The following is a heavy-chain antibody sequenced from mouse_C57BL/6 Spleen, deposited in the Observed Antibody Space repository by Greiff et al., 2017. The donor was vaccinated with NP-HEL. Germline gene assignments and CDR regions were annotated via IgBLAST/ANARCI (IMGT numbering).Heavy chain of an antibody. Sequence: EVQLQQSGPELVKPGASVKIPCKASGYTFTDYNMDWVKQSHGKSLEWIGDINPNNGGTIYNQKFKGKATLTVDKSSSTAYMELRSLTSEDTASYYWAKRGSYSLLGFDVWGTGTTVTVSS. V-gene: IGHV1-18*01. CDR1: GYTFTDYN. CDR2: INPNNGGT. CDR3: AKRGSYSLLGFDV. D-gene: IGHD2-12*01. J-gene: IGHJ1*03.